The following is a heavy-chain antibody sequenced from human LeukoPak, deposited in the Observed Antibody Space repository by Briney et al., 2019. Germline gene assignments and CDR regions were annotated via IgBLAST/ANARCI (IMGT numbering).Heavy chain of an antibody. V-gene: IGHV4-39*07. CDR3: AREWSGYDSSGYYYYYGMDV. J-gene: IGHJ6*02. CDR1: GGSISSSSYY. D-gene: IGHD3-22*01. Sequence: SETLSLTCTVSGGSISSSSYYWGWIRQPPGKGLEWIGSIYYSGSTYYNPSLKSRVTISVDTSKNQFSLKLSSVTAADTAVYYCAREWSGYDSSGYYYYYGMDVWGQGTTVTVSS. CDR2: IYYSGST.